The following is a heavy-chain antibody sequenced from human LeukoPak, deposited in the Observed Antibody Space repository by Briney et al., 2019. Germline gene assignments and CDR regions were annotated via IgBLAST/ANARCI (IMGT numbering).Heavy chain of an antibody. CDR3: VRESRGWYEDS. CDR2: IHHSGIT. CDR1: NYSITNNYY. V-gene: IGHV4-38-2*02. D-gene: IGHD6-19*01. J-gene: IGHJ4*02. Sequence: SETLSLTCTVSNYSITNNYYWGWIRQSPGKGLQWIGSIHHSGITYYTPPLESRITIFLDTSKNQFSLRLYSVTAADTAAYYCVRESRGWYEDSWGQGTLVTVSS.